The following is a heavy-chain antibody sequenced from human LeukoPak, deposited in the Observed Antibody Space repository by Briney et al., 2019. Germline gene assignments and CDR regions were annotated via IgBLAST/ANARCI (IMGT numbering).Heavy chain of an antibody. D-gene: IGHD6-19*01. J-gene: IGHJ6*03. CDR3: ARETSGWYTYWYYYMDV. CDR1: GGSISGYY. CDR2: IYSSGSP. Sequence: SETLSLTCTVSGGSISGYYWSWTRQPAGKGLEWIGRIYSSGSPNYNTSLKSRVTMSVDTSNSQFSLTLTSVTAADTALYYCARETSGWYTYWYYYMDVWGKGTTVTISS. V-gene: IGHV4-4*07.